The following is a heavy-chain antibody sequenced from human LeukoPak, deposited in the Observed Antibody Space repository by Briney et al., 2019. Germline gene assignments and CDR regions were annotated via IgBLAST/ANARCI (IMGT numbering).Heavy chain of an antibody. V-gene: IGHV3-23*01. Sequence: GGSLRLSCAASGFTFSRSAMTWVRQTPGKGLDWVASISSSGNKYYADSVKGRFTISRDNSKNMLYLQMNSLRAEDTAVYYCVKGRISDDELDFWGQGTMVTV. CDR2: ISSSGNK. D-gene: IGHD6-13*01. CDR1: GFTFSRSA. CDR3: VKGRISDDELDF. J-gene: IGHJ4*02.